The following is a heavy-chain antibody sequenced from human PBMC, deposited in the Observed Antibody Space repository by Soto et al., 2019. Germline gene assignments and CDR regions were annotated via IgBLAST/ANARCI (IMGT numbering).Heavy chain of an antibody. CDR3: AGDAGGDAYGMDV. Sequence: SETLSLTCAVSGGSISSGGYSWSWIRQPPGKGLEWIGYIYHSGSTYYNPSLKSRVTISVDRSKNQFSLKLSSVTAADTAVYYCAGDAGGDAYGMDVCGQGTTGTVYS. CDR1: GGSISSGGYS. CDR2: IYHSGST. J-gene: IGHJ6*01. D-gene: IGHD3-10*01. V-gene: IGHV4-30-2*01.